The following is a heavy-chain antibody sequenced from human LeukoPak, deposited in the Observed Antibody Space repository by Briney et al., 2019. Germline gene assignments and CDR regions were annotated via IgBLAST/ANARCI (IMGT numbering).Heavy chain of an antibody. J-gene: IGHJ6*02. CDR2: IKQDGSEK. V-gene: IGHV3-7*01. CDR3: ARAATVTTSPHYGMDV. Sequence: LGGSLGLSCAASGFTFSSYWMSWVRQAPGKGLEWVANIKQDGSEKYYVDSVMGRFTISRDNAKNSLYLQMNSLRAEDTAVYYCARAATVTTSPHYGMDVWGQGTTVTVSS. D-gene: IGHD4-11*01. CDR1: GFTFSSYW.